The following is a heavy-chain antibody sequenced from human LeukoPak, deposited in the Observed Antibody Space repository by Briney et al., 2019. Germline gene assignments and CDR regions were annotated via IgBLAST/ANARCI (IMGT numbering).Heavy chain of an antibody. Sequence: GGSLRLSCAASGFTFDDHGMSWVRRAPGKGLEWVSGINWNGGSTGYADSVKGRFTISRDNAKNSLYLQMNSLRAEGTALYYCAGGDRNGWYFDYWGQGTLVTVSS. V-gene: IGHV3-20*04. CDR1: GFTFDDHG. CDR2: INWNGGST. D-gene: IGHD6-19*01. CDR3: AGGDRNGWYFDY. J-gene: IGHJ4*02.